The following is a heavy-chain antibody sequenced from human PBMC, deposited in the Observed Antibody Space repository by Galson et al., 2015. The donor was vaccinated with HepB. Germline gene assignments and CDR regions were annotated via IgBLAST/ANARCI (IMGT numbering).Heavy chain of an antibody. D-gene: IGHD3-9*01. CDR2: ISYDGSYK. Sequence: SLRLSCAASGFTFSSYGMHWVRQAPGKGLEWVAVISYDGSYKYYADSVKGRFTISRDNSKNTLYLQMNSLRAEDTAVYYCAKGGKRYFDWLLTWGQGTLVTVSS. J-gene: IGHJ5*02. CDR1: GFTFSSYG. CDR3: AKGGKRYFDWLLT. V-gene: IGHV3-30*18.